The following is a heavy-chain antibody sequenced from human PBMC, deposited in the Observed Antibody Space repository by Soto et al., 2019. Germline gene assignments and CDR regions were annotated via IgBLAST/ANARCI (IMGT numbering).Heavy chain of an antibody. J-gene: IGHJ4*02. D-gene: IGHD6-13*01. Sequence: ASVKVSCKASGGTFSSYAISWVRQAPGQGLEWMGGIIPIFGTANYAQKFQGRVTITADESTSTAYMELSSLRSEDTAVYYCARAQYRSSWDLYFDYWGQGTLVTVS. CDR1: GGTFSSYA. CDR3: ARAQYRSSWDLYFDY. CDR2: IIPIFGTA. V-gene: IGHV1-69*13.